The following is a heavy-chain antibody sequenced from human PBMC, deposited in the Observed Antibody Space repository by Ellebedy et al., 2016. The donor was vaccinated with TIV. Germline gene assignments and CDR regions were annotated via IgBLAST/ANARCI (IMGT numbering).Heavy chain of an antibody. V-gene: IGHV5-51*01. CDR1: GYSFTNYW. Sequence: GGSLRLSCKGSGYSFTNYWIGWVRQMPGKGLEWMGIIYPGDSDTRYSPSFQGQVTILADKSISTAYLQWSSLKASDTAMYYCARHLEHYYYGVDVWGQGTTVTVSS. J-gene: IGHJ6*02. CDR3: ARHLEHYYYGVDV. CDR2: IYPGDSDT. D-gene: IGHD1-1*01.